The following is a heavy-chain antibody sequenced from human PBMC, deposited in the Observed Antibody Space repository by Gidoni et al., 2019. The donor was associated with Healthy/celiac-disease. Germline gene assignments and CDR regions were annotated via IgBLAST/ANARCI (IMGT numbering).Heavy chain of an antibody. CDR1: GFSLSTSGVG. CDR2: IYWDDDK. V-gene: IGHV2-5*02. D-gene: IGHD3-10*01. CDR3: AHPSYYYGSGSSAFDI. J-gene: IGHJ3*02. Sequence: QITLKESGPTLVKPTQTPTLTCTFSGFSLSTSGVGVGWIRQPPGKALEWLALIYWDDDKRYSPSLKSRLTITKDTSKNQVVLTMTNMDPVDTATYYCAHPSYYYGSGSSAFDIWGQGTMVTVSS.